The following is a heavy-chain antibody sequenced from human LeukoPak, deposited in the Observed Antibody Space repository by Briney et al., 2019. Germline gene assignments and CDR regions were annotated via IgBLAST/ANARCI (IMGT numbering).Heavy chain of an antibody. CDR1: GFTFSSYE. Sequence: GGSLRLSCAASGFTFSSYEMNWVRQAPGKGLEWVSYISSSGSTKDYADSVKGRFTISRDNAKNSLYLQMNSLRAGDTGVYYCARELERSGFDPWGQGTLVTVSS. CDR3: ARELERSGFDP. CDR2: ISSSGSTK. D-gene: IGHD6-19*01. J-gene: IGHJ5*02. V-gene: IGHV3-48*03.